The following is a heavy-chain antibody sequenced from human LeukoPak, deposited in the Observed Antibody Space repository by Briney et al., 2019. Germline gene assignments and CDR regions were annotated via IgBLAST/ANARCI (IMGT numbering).Heavy chain of an antibody. D-gene: IGHD3-10*02. J-gene: IGHJ6*04. V-gene: IGHV3-30*04. Sequence: GGSLRLSCAASGFTFSTYAMHWVRHAPGKGLEWVAAISYDGSNKNYADSVKGRFTTSRDNAKNSLYLQMNSLRAEDTAVYYCAELGITMIGGVWGKGTTVTISS. CDR2: ISYDGSNK. CDR3: AELGITMIGGV. CDR1: GFTFSTYA.